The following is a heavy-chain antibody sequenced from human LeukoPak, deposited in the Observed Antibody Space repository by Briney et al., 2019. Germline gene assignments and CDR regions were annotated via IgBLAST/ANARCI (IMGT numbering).Heavy chain of an antibody. D-gene: IGHD1-1*01. Sequence: QPGGSLRLSCAASGFTFSSYAMHWVRQAPGKGLEWVAVISYDGSNKYYADSVKGRFTISRDNSKNTLYLQMNSLRAEDTAVYYCARDRTVDYWGQGTLVTVSS. V-gene: IGHV3-30-3*01. CDR3: ARDRTVDY. J-gene: IGHJ4*02. CDR2: ISYDGSNK. CDR1: GFTFSSYA.